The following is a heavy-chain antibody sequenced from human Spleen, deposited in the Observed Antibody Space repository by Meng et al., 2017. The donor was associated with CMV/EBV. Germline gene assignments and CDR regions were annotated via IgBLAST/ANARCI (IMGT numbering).Heavy chain of an antibody. CDR2: INHSGST. J-gene: IGHJ4*02. CDR1: GGSFSGYF. CDR3: ARGGAGDDSSGYHYYFDY. Sequence: GSLRLSCAIYGGSFSGYFWSWIRQPPGEGLEWIGEINHSGSTYYNPSLKSRVTISVDTSKNQFSLQLSSVTAADTAVYYCARGGAGDDSSGYHYYFDYWGQGTLVTVSS. D-gene: IGHD3-22*01. V-gene: IGHV4-34*01.